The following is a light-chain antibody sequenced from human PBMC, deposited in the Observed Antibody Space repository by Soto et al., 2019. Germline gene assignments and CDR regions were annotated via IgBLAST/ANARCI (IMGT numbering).Light chain of an antibody. V-gene: IGLV1-44*01. J-gene: IGLJ1*01. CDR2: YDN. CDR3: AAWDDSLNGRV. Sequence: QSALTQPDSLSGSPGQSITISCSGSNSNIGSNTVNWYQQLPGTAPKLLIYYDNLRPSGVPDRISGSKSGTSASLAISGLQSDDEADYYCAAWDDSLNGRVFGTGTKLTVL. CDR1: NSNIGSNT.